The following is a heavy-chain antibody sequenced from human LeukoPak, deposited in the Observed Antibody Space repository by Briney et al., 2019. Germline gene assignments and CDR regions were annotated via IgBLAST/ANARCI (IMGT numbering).Heavy chain of an antibody. CDR1: GFTVSSYW. CDR3: ATQGYGDYVSY. CDR2: INSDGSST. D-gene: IGHD4-17*01. J-gene: IGHJ4*02. Sequence: PGGSLRLSCAASGFTVSSYWMHWVRHAPGKGLGWVSRINSDGSSTSYADSVKGRFTISRDNAKNTLYLQMNSLRAEDTAVYYCATQGYGDYVSYWGQGTLVTVSS. V-gene: IGHV3-74*01.